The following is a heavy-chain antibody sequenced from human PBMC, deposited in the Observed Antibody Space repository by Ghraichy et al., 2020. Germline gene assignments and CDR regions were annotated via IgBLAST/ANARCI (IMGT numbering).Heavy chain of an antibody. V-gene: IGHV4-4*07. CDR1: GGSISGYS. D-gene: IGHD5-18*01. CDR2: IYSCGTT. J-gene: IGHJ5*02. CDR3: ARDTRGYTYEVNRRYWFDP. Sequence: SETLSLTCTVSGGSISGYSFSWIRQPAGRGLEWIWRIYSCGTTNYNPSLNGRVTMSVDTSKNQLSLNLTSVTAADTAVYYCARDTRGYTYEVNRRYWFDPWGVGTLVTVSS.